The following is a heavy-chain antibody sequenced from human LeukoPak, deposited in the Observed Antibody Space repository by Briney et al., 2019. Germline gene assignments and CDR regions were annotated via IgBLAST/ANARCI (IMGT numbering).Heavy chain of an antibody. D-gene: IGHD1-1*01. CDR3: ARDDQGINWVDFDF. Sequence: SETLSLTCTVSGGSVSGGYYNWSWLRHPPGKGMEWIGYISYSGSTNYNPSLKSRLTMSLDTSKNQFSLKLNSVTAADTAVYDCARDDQGINWVDFDFWGQGALVAVSS. CDR2: ISYSGST. V-gene: IGHV4-61*01. J-gene: IGHJ4*02. CDR1: GGSVSGGYYN.